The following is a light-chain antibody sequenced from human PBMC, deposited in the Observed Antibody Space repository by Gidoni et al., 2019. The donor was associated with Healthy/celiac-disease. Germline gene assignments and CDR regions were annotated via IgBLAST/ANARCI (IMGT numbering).Light chain of an antibody. V-gene: IGLV2-23*01. CDR3: CSYAGSSTYV. CDR1: SSDVGSYNL. CDR2: EGS. Sequence: QSALTQPASVSGSPGKSVTISCTGTSSDVGSYNLVSWYQQHPGKAPKLMIYEGSKRPSGVSNRFACSKSGNTASLTISGLQAEDEADYYCCSYAGSSTYVFGTGTKVTVL. J-gene: IGLJ1*01.